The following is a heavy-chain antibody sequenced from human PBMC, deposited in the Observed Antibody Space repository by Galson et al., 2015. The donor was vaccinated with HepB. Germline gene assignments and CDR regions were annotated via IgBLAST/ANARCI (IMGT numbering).Heavy chain of an antibody. V-gene: IGHV1-18*01. J-gene: IGHJ3*02. CDR3: ARATDYYAPREAFDI. CDR1: GYTFTSYG. Sequence: SVKVSCKAPGYTFTSYGMSWVRQAPGQGLEWMGWISAYSGNINYAQKVQGRVTITTDTSTSTTYMELRILRSEDTAVYYCARATDYYAPREAFDIWGQGTLVTVSS. D-gene: IGHD3-10*01. CDR2: ISAYSGNI.